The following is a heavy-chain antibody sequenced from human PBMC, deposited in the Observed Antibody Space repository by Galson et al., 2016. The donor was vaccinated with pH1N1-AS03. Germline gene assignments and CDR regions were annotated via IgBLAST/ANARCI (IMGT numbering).Heavy chain of an antibody. V-gene: IGHV1-69*04. CDR2: LIPILGIT. Sequence: SVKVSCKASGGTFNSDAISWVRQAPGQGLELMGRLIPILGITDYAQKFQGRVTITADKSTSTAYMELSSLRSEDTAVYYCARDTSTTATTHFDYWGQGTLVTISS. J-gene: IGHJ4*02. CDR1: GGTFNSDA. D-gene: IGHD4-17*01. CDR3: ARDTSTTATTHFDY.